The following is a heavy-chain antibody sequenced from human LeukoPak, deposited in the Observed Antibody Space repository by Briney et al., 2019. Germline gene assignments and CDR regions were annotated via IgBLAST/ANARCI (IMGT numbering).Heavy chain of an antibody. Sequence: GGSLRLSCAASGFTFSSYAMSWVCQAPGKGLEWVSAISGSGGSTYYADSVKGRFTISRDNSKNTLYLQMNSLRAEDSAVYFCAKGQEMTTMGLFDFWGQGTLVTVSS. V-gene: IGHV3-23*01. CDR2: ISGSGGST. J-gene: IGHJ4*02. CDR3: AKGQEMTTMGLFDF. D-gene: IGHD5-24*01. CDR1: GFTFSSYA.